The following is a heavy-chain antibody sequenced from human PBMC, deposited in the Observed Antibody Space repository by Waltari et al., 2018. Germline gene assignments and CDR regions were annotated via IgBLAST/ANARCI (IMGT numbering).Heavy chain of an antibody. V-gene: IGHV4-59*01. CDR1: GGSISSYY. CDR2: LYYSGST. J-gene: IGHJ5*02. Sequence: QVQLQESGPGLVKPSETLSLTCTVSGGSISSYYWSWIRQPPGKGLEWIGYLYYSGSTNYNPSLKSRVTISVDTSKNQFCLKLNSVTAADTAVYYCARGGYSGYDGWFDPWGQGTLVTVSS. CDR3: ARGGYSGYDGWFDP. D-gene: IGHD5-12*01.